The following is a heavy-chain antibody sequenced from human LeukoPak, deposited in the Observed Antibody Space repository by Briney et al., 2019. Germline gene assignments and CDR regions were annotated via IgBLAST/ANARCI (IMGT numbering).Heavy chain of an antibody. CDR1: GFTFSSYW. Sequence: GGSLRLSCAASGFTFSSYWMSWVRQAPGKGLEWVANIKQDGSEKYYVDSVKGRFTISRDNAKNSLYLQMNSLRAEDTAVYYCARSYCSSTSCLYYFDYWGQGTLVTVSS. V-gene: IGHV3-7*01. CDR3: ARSYCSSTSCLYYFDY. D-gene: IGHD2-2*01. J-gene: IGHJ4*02. CDR2: IKQDGSEK.